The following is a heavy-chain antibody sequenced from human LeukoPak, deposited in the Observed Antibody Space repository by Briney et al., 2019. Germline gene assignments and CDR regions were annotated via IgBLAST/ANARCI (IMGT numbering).Heavy chain of an antibody. CDR3: AKDRDYYDSSGGFDY. CDR2: IYENGGTT. Sequence: QPGGSLRLSCVGSGFTFRSHAMSWVRQAPEKGLEFVSGIYENGGTTYYADSVKGRFTISRDNSKNTLYLQMNSLRAEDTAVYYCAKDRDYYDSSGGFDYWGQGTLVTVSS. CDR1: GFTFRSHA. V-gene: IGHV3-23*01. J-gene: IGHJ4*02. D-gene: IGHD3-22*01.